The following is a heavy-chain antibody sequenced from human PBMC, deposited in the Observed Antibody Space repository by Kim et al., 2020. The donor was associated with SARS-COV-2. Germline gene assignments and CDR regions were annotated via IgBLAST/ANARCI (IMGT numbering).Heavy chain of an antibody. CDR3: ARWSTVSYGVFFDY. D-gene: IGHD4-17*01. J-gene: IGHJ4*02. V-gene: IGHV1-2*02. CDR1: GYTFTGYY. Sequence: ASVKVSCKASGYTFTGYYMHWVRQAPGQGLEWVGWINPNSGGTNYAQKFQGRVTMTRDTSISTAYMELSRLRSDDTAVYYCARWSTVSYGVFFDYWGQGTLVTVSS. CDR2: INPNSGGT.